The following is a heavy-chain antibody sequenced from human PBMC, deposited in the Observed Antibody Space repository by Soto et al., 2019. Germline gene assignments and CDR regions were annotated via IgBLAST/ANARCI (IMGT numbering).Heavy chain of an antibody. CDR2: VIPILEMT. J-gene: IGHJ4*02. CDR1: GGTFTSNS. D-gene: IGHD3-10*01. Sequence: QVHLVQSGAEVKRPGSSVKVSCKASGGTFTSNSVNWVRQAPGQGLEWMGRVIPILEMTNYAQKFQGRVTITADTSTGTVYMELNSLSSEDTAIYYCATGRRSDLQVGLFDSWGQGTLVTVSA. V-gene: IGHV1-69*02. CDR3: ATGRRSDLQVGLFDS.